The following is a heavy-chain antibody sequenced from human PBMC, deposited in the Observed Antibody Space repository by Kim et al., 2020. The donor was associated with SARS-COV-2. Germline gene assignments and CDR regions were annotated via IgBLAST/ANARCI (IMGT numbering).Heavy chain of an antibody. CDR3: AKDGRLGASYSFDY. J-gene: IGHJ4*02. CDR2: ISESGATP. V-gene: IGHV3-23*01. D-gene: IGHD1-26*01. CDR1: GFTFSACP. Sequence: GGSLRLSCAASGFTFSACPMSWVRQAPGKGLEWVSAISESGATPYYADSVKGRFTISRDNSKNTVYLQMNSLRVEDTAVYYCAKDGRLGASYSFDYWGQGILVTVSS.